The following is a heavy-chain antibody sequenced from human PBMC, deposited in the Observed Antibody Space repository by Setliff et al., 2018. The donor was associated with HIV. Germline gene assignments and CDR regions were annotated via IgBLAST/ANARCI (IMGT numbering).Heavy chain of an antibody. CDR3: ARHRYSSSINWFDP. V-gene: IGHV4-4*02. Sequence: SETLSLTCAVSGGSISSDNWWTWVRQAPGKGLEWIGEIYHSEYTNYNPSLKSRVTISVDTSKNQFSLKLSSVTAADTAVYYCARHRYSSSINWFDPWGQGTLVTVS. CDR1: GGSISSDNW. D-gene: IGHD6-13*01. J-gene: IGHJ5*02. CDR2: IYHSEYT.